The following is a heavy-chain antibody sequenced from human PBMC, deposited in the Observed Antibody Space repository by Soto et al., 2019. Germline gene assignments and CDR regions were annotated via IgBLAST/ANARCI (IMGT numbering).Heavy chain of an antibody. Sequence: PGESVTTCCRGSGYNFPRYGIVWVRQMPGKGLECMGIIYPGDSDTRYSPSFQGQVTISADKSISTAYLQWSSLKASDTAMYYCARHWDCGGDCYSHYYYGMDVWGQGTTVTVSS. J-gene: IGHJ6*01. D-gene: IGHD2-21*02. CDR1: GYNFPRYG. CDR2: IYPGDSDT. CDR3: ARHWDCGGDCYSHYYYGMDV. V-gene: IGHV5-51*01.